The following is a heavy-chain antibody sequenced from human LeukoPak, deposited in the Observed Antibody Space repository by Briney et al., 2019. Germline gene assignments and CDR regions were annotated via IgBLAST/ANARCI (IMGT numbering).Heavy chain of an antibody. J-gene: IGHJ4*02. V-gene: IGHV3-11*01. CDR1: GFTFSDYY. CDR2: ISSSGSTI. CDR3: ARDHVGDYPQADFDY. D-gene: IGHD3-10*01. Sequence: GGSLRLSCAASGFTFSDYYMSWIRQAPGKGLEWVSYISSSGSTIYYADSVKGRFTISRDNAKNSLYLQMNSLRAEDTAVYYCARDHVGDYPQADFDYWGQGTLVNVSS.